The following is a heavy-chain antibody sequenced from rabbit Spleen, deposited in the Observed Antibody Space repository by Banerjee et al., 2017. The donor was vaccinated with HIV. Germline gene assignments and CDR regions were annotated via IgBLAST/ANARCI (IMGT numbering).Heavy chain of an antibody. CDR3: VRDQARMLDL. Sequence: QEQLVESGGGLVQPGGSLELSCKASGSAFSHYGVSWVRQAPGKGLEWIGYIDPVFSSTHYASWVNGRFTISNDNAQNTVDLQMNSLTAADTATYFCVRDQARMLDLWGPGTLVTV. J-gene: IGHJ4*01. CDR2: IDPVFSST. V-gene: IGHV1S8*01. CDR1: GSAFSHYG.